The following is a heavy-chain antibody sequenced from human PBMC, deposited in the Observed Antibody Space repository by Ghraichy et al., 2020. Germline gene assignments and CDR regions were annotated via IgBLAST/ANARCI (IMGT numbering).Heavy chain of an antibody. CDR3: ARSTGYYYGSGSYYNLGY. J-gene: IGHJ4*02. Sequence: SETLSLTCAVYGGSFSGYYWSWIRQPPGKGLEWIGEINHSGSTNQNPSLKSRVTISADTSKNQFSLKLSSVTAADTAVYYCARSTGYYYGSGSYYNLGYWGQGTLVTVSS. CDR2: INHSGST. V-gene: IGHV4-34*01. CDR1: GGSFSGYY. D-gene: IGHD3-10*01.